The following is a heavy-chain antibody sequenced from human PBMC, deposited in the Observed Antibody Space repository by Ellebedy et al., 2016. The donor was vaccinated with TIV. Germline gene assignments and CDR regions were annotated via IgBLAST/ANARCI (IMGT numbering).Heavy chain of an antibody. D-gene: IGHD6-13*01. CDR2: IVGSGGSR. CDR1: GFSFSSYA. J-gene: IGHJ2*01. CDR3: AKDIRGPEAGTWYFGL. V-gene: IGHV3-23*01. Sequence: GESLKISCAASGFSFSSYAMSWLRQAPGKGLEWVSGIVGSGGSRYADSVKGRFTISRDNSKNTLYLQMNSLGADDTAIYYCAKDIRGPEAGTWYFGLWGRGTLVTVSS.